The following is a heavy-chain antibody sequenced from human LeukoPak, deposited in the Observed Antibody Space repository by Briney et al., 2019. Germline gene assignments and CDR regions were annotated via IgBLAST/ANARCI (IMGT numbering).Heavy chain of an antibody. V-gene: IGHV3-48*03. CDR3: ARGLMVYATHDY. CDR1: GFTFSSYE. CDR2: ISSSGSTK. D-gene: IGHD2-8*01. J-gene: IGHJ4*02. Sequence: PGGSLRLSCAASGFTFSSYEMNWVRQAPGKGLEWVSHISSSGSTKYYADSVEGRFTISRDNAKNSLYLQMNSLRAEGTAVYYCARGLMVYATHDYWGQGTLVTVSS.